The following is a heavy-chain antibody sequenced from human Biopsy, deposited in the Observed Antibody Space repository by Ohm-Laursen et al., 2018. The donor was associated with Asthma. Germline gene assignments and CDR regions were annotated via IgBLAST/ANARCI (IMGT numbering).Heavy chain of an antibody. CDR2: ISDYLENP. CDR1: GYSFELHG. CDR3: ARTYCTLNTCYASFDH. J-gene: IGHJ4*02. D-gene: IGHD2-2*01. Sequence: ASVKVSCKASGYSFELHGMSWVRQRPGQGLEWMGWISDYLENPNYAQKFQGRVNMTYDRSTNTAYVELKSLRTDDTAVYFCARTYCTLNTCYASFDHWGRGTLVAVSS. V-gene: IGHV1-18*04.